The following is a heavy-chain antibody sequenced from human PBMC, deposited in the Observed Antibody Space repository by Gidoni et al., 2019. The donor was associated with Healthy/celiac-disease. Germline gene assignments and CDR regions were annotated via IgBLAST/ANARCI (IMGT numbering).Heavy chain of an antibody. V-gene: IGHV3-15*01. Sequence: EVQLVESGGGLVKPGGSLRLSCAASGFTFSHAWMSWVRQAPGKGREWVGRIKSKTEGGRTDYAEPVKGRFTISRDDAKNTLYLQMNSLKTEDTAGYYCTTSSTPDYYDTDAFDIWGQGTMVTVSS. D-gene: IGHD3-22*01. CDR1: GFTFSHAW. CDR3: TTSSTPDYYDTDAFDI. CDR2: IKSKTEGGRT. J-gene: IGHJ3*02.